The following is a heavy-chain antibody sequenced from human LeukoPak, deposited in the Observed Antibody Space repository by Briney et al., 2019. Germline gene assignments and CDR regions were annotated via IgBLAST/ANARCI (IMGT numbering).Heavy chain of an antibody. D-gene: IGHD5-24*01. CDR1: GGSISSYY. CDR2: IYYSGST. J-gene: IGHJ6*03. V-gene: IGHV4-59*01. CDR3: ARGEDGYNFDSYYYYMDV. Sequence: PSETLSLTCTVSGGSISSYYWSWIRQPPGKGLEWMGDIYYSGSTNYNPSLKSRVTISVDTSKNQFSLKLSSVTAADTAVYYCARGEDGYNFDSYYYYMDVWGKGTTVTVSS.